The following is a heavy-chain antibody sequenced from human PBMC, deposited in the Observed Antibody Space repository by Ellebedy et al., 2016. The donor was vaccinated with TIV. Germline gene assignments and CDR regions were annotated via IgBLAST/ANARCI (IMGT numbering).Heavy chain of an antibody. D-gene: IGHD1-14*01. CDR3: ARGKSGTYKHHAFDY. J-gene: IGHJ4*02. V-gene: IGHV3-23*01. Sequence: PGGSLRLSCAASGFTFSNYAMSWARQAPGKGLEWVSGFGVSGDGTYYADSVKGRFTISRDYSKNTLYLQMNSLRAEDTAIYYCARGKSGTYKHHAFDYWGQGTLVTVSS. CDR2: FGVSGDGT. CDR1: GFTFSNYA.